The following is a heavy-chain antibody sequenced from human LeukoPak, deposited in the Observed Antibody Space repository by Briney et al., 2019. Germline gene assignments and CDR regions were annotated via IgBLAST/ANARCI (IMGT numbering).Heavy chain of an antibody. Sequence: GGSLRLSCTASGFIFSYYAMHWVRQAPGKGLEWVAIISYDGTDENFADSVEGRFTISRDNSMNTLYLQMNSLRHEDTAVYFCARGGVVTGTKYALEYWGQGTLVTVSS. J-gene: IGHJ4*02. CDR1: GFIFSYYA. V-gene: IGHV3-30*01. CDR2: ISYDGTDE. D-gene: IGHD1-7*01. CDR3: ARGGVVTGTKYALEY.